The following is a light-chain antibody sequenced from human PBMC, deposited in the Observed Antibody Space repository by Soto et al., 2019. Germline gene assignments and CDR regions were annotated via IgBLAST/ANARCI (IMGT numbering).Light chain of an antibody. Sequence: EIVMTQSPATLSVSPGERATLSCRASQSVYSTLAWYQQKPGQAPSLLIYHASTRATGIPARFSGGGSGTEFTLTISSLQSEDFAVYYCQQYNKWPLTFGGGTKLEIK. CDR3: QQYNKWPLT. CDR1: QSVYST. J-gene: IGKJ4*01. CDR2: HAS. V-gene: IGKV3-15*01.